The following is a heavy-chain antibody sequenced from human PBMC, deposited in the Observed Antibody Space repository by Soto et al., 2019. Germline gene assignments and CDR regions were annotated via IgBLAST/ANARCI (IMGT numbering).Heavy chain of an antibody. CDR3: ARGYRISMVISTTNYFDS. J-gene: IGHJ4*02. D-gene: IGHD3-10*01. CDR1: GGPFGGFY. V-gene: IGHV4-34*01. Sequence: AVNGGPFGGFYWTWIRQSPGKGLEWIGEIHHGGSTNYNPSLKSRVTMSLDTSKNQFSLKLTSVTAADTAVYYCARGYRISMVISTTNYFDSWGQGTPVTVSS. CDR2: IHHGGST.